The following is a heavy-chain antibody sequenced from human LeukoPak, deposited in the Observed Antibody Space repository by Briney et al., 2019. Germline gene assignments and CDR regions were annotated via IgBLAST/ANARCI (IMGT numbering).Heavy chain of an antibody. CDR3: ARGRSILTCYRPNGFDP. Sequence: SETLSLTCAVYGGSFSGYYWSWIRQPPGKGLEWIGEINRSGSTNYHPSLKSRVHIPVDTANNQNSLKPSTVPAADTAVYDCARGRSILTCYRPNGFDPWGQGTLVTVSS. V-gene: IGHV4-34*01. CDR2: INRSGST. D-gene: IGHD3-9*01. J-gene: IGHJ5*02. CDR1: GGSFSGYY.